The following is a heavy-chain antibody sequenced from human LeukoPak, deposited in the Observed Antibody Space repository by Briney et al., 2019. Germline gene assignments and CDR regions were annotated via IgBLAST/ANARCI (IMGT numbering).Heavy chain of an antibody. D-gene: IGHD2-15*01. Sequence: PGGSLRPSCAASGFIFSSYAMHWVRQAPGKGLEWVAVISYDGRNKYYADSVKGRLTISRDNSKNTLYLQMNSLRPEDTAKYYCARGVVVVVAATSNWFDPWGQGTLVTVSS. J-gene: IGHJ5*02. CDR2: ISYDGRNK. V-gene: IGHV3-30*04. CDR1: GFIFSSYA. CDR3: ARGVVVVVAATSNWFDP.